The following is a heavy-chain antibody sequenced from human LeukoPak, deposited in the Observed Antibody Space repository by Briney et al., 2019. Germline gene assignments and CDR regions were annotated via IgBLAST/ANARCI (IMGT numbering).Heavy chain of an antibody. CDR1: GGSFSGYY. Sequence: PSETLSLTCAVYGGSFSGYYWSWIRQPPGKGLEWIGEINHIGSTNYNPSLRSRVTISVDTSKNQFSLKLSSATAADTAVYYCARASSYYDIFTGYYYYHYYGMDVCGQGTTVTVSS. V-gene: IGHV4-34*01. CDR2: INHIGST. D-gene: IGHD3-9*01. CDR3: ARASSYYDIFTGYYYYHYYGMDV. J-gene: IGHJ6*02.